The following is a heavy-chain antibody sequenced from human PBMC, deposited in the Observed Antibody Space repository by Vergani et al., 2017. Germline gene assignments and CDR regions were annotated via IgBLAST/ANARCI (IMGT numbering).Heavy chain of an antibody. Sequence: EVQLVESGGGIVKPGGSLRLSCVASGFSFRNAWMNWVRRTPGKGLEWVGRIKSTFDRGTTDYAAAVKGRFTISRDDSKNTLFLQMNGLKTEDIGVYYCTTDPRSFGDGSCYWLRDHHYYGMDVWGQGTTVTVSS. J-gene: IGHJ6*02. CDR1: GFSFRNAW. CDR3: TTDPRSFGDGSCYWLRDHHYYGMDV. V-gene: IGHV3-15*07. D-gene: IGHD2-21*01. CDR2: IKSTFDRGTT.